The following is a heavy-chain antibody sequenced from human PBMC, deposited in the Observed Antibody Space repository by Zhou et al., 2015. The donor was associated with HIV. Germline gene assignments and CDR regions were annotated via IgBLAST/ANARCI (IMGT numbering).Heavy chain of an antibody. Sequence: QVQLVQSGAEVKKPGSSVKVSCKASGGTFSSYAISWVRQAPGQGLEWMGGIIPIFGTANYAQKFQGRVTITADESTSTAYMELSSLRSEDTAVYYCARKLNYYGSGNSEPHYYYYYMDVVGTKGTTVTVSS. CDR1: GGTFSSYA. CDR3: ARKLNYYGSGNSEPHYYYYYMDV. V-gene: IGHV1-69*01. CDR2: IIPIFGTA. D-gene: IGHD3-10*01. J-gene: IGHJ6*03.